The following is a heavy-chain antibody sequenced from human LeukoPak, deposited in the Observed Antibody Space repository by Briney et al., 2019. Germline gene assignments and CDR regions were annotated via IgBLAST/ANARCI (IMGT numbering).Heavy chain of an antibody. CDR2: INPTSGST. V-gene: IGHV1-46*01. D-gene: IGHD3-16*01. Sequence: ASVKVSCKASGYSFTGYYMHWVRQAPGEGLEWMGIINPTSGSTSYAQKFQGRVTMTRDMSTSTVYMELSRLRSDDTAVYYCARLFGGYETGGVDYWGQGTLVTVSS. CDR3: ARLFGGYETGGVDY. CDR1: GYSFTGYY. J-gene: IGHJ4*02.